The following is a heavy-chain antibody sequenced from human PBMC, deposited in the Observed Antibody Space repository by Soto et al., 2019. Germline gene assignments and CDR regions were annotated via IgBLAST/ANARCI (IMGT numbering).Heavy chain of an antibody. V-gene: IGHV1-2*02. CDR3: AKGGSSGTEWFDP. CDR2: INPSSGGT. J-gene: IGHJ5*02. D-gene: IGHD6-13*01. CDR1: GYPLTAKY. Sequence: QVQLVQSGAEVKKPGASVKVSCKASGYPLTAKYLHWVRQAPGQGLGWMGWINPSSGGTKEAQKFRGGGTMTRDTSISAAYMELSRLTSDDTAVYYCAKGGSSGTEWFDPWGQGTLVTVSS.